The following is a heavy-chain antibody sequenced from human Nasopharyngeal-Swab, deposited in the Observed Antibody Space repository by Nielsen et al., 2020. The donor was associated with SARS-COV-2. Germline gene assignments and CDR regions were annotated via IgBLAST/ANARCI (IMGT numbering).Heavy chain of an antibody. CDR2: IYSGGGT. J-gene: IGHJ4*02. CDR1: GFTVSSNY. V-gene: IGHV3-53*01. Sequence: GESLKISCAASGFTVSSNYMSWVRQAPGKGLEWVSVIYSGGGTYYADSVKGRFTISRDNSKNTLYLQMNSLRAEDTAVYYCARESAAGWYWGQGTLVTVSS. CDR3: ARESAAGWY. D-gene: IGHD6-25*01.